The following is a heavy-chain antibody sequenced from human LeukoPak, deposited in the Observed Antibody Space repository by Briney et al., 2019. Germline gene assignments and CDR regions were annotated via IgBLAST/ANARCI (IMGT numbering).Heavy chain of an antibody. D-gene: IGHD3-10*01. J-gene: IGHJ6*03. CDR1: GGSISSYY. CDR3: AREGYYGSGGNMNV. Sequence: SETLSLTCTVSGGSISSYYWSWIRQPAGKGLEWIGRIYTSGSTNYNPSLKSRVTMSVDTSKIQFSLKLSSVTAADTAVYYCAREGYYGSGGNMNVWGKGTTVTVSS. CDR2: IYTSGST. V-gene: IGHV4-4*07.